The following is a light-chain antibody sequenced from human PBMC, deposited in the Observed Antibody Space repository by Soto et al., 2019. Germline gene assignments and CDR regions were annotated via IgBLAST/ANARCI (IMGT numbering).Light chain of an antibody. CDR2: EVS. V-gene: IGLV2-14*01. J-gene: IGLJ1*01. CDR1: SSDVGGYNY. Sequence: QSVLTQPASVSGSPGQSITISCTGTSSDVGGYNYVSWYQQHPGKAPKLMIYEVSNRPSGVSNRFSGSKSGNTASLTISGLQAEDEADYYCSSYTSSSTEYAFGTGTKVT. CDR3: SSYTSSSTEYA.